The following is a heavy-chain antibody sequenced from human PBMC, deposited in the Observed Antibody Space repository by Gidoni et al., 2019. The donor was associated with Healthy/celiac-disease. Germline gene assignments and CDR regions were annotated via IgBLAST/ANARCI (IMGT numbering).Heavy chain of an antibody. CDR2: ISSNGGST. J-gene: IGHJ4*02. CDR1: GFTFSSYA. CDR3: ARSEGITIFVYPIDY. V-gene: IGHV3-64*01. D-gene: IGHD3-3*01. Sequence: EVQLVESGGGLVQPGGSLGLSCAASGFTFSSYAMHWVRQAPGKGLEYVSAISSNGGSTYYANSVKGRFTISRDNSKNTLYLQMGSLRAEDMAVYYCARSEGITIFVYPIDYWGQGTLVTVSS.